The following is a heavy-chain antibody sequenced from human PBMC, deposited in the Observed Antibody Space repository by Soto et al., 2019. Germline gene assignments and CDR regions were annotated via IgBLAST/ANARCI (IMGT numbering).Heavy chain of an antibody. V-gene: IGHV4-39*01. CDR1: GGSISSNNYH. CDR2: IFYSGSP. CDR3: ARHKVQMGWFDP. Sequence: QLQLQESGPGLVKPSETLSLTCTVSGGSISSNNYHWGWIRQPPGKGLEWIGNIFYSGSPYYNPSLKSRVTISVDTSKNQFSLKLSSVTAADTAVYYCARHKVQMGWFDPWGQGTLVTVSS. J-gene: IGHJ5*02.